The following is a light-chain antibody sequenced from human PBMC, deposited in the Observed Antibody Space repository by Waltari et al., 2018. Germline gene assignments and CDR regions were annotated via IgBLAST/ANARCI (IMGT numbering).Light chain of an antibody. CDR2: GAS. CDR3: QHYVRLPVT. Sequence: IVLTQSSGTLSLSPGERATLSCWASQNVGGTLAWYQQKPGQAPRLLIYGASSRATGIPDRFSGSGSGTVFSLSISRLEPEDFAVYYCQHYVRLPVTFGQGTKVEIK. J-gene: IGKJ1*01. CDR1: QNVGGT. V-gene: IGKV3-20*01.